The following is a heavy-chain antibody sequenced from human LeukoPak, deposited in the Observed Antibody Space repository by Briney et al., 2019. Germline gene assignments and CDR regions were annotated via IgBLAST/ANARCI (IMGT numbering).Heavy chain of an antibody. CDR1: GFTFSSYA. CDR2: INPDGSQT. CDR3: ARDPVRRDSY. D-gene: IGHD3-10*01. J-gene: IGHJ4*02. V-gene: IGHV3-74*01. Sequence: GGSLRLSCEASGFTFSSYAMSWVRQAQGKGLVWVSHINPDGSQTNYADSVTGRFTISRDNAKNTLYLQMNSLRAEDTAVYYCARDPVRRDSYWGQGTLVTVSS.